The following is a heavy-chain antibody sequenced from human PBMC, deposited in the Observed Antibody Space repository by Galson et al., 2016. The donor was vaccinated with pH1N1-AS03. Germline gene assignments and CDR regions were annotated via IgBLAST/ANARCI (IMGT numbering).Heavy chain of an antibody. CDR1: GFTFSSYA. J-gene: IGHJ4*02. V-gene: IGHV3-64*01. CDR2: ISGNGVST. D-gene: IGHD6-13*01. Sequence: LRLSCAASGFTFSSYAMYWVRQAPGKGLEYVSAISGNGVSTYYANSVKGRFTISRDNSKNTLFLQMGSLRPEDVAVYYCARGPVSYSNYWFPPPDYWGQGTLVTVSS. CDR3: ARGPVSYSNYWFPPPDY.